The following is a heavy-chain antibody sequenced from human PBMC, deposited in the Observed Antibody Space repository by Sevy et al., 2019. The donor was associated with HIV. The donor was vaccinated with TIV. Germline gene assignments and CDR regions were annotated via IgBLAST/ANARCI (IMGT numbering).Heavy chain of an antibody. CDR2: VGPAGYP. CDR3: ARSGGYSDYGMDV. D-gene: IGHD5-12*01. CDR1: GFTFSSYD. J-gene: IGHJ6*02. Sequence: GGSLRLSCVASGFTFSSYDMHWVRQVTGKGLEWVSGVGPAGYPFYPGSVKGRFPISRENAKNSFYLQMNSLRAGDTAVYYCARSGGYSDYGMDVWGQGTTVTVSS. V-gene: IGHV3-13*05.